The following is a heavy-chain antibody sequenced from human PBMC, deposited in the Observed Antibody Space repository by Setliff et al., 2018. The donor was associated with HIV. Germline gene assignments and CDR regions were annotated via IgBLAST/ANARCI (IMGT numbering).Heavy chain of an antibody. V-gene: IGHV4-38-2*02. Sequence: NPSETLSLTCTVSGYSISSGYYWGWIRQPPGKGLEWIGSIYHSGSTYYNPSLKSRVTISVDTSKNQFSLKLSSVTAADTAVYYCARDSKVATISGGAFDIWGQGTMVTVSS. CDR2: IYHSGST. CDR1: GYSISSGYY. CDR3: ARDSKVATISGGAFDI. J-gene: IGHJ3*02. D-gene: IGHD5-12*01.